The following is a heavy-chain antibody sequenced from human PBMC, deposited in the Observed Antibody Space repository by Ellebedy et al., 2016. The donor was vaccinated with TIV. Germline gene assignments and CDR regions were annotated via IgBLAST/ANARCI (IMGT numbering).Heavy chain of an antibody. V-gene: IGHV4-59*01. CDR3: ARGGRITMIRGGAFDY. J-gene: IGHJ4*02. Sequence: MPGGSLRLSCSVSGGSISSYYWSWIRQPPGKGLEWIGYIYYTGSTNYNPSLKSRVTISVDTSKNQFSLKLTSVTAADTAVYYCARGGRITMIRGGAFDYWGQGTLVTVSS. CDR2: IYYTGST. CDR1: GGSISSYY. D-gene: IGHD3-10*01.